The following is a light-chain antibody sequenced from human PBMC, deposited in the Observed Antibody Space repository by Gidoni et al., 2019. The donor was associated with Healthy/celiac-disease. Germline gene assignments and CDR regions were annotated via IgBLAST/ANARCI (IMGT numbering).Light chain of an antibody. CDR3: QQSYSTPFP. V-gene: IGKV4-1*01. Sequence: DIVMSQSQEYMDVCLGERATITCKSSQSVLYSSNNKNYLAWYQRKPGQPPKLLIYWASTRESVVPDRFSGSGSGTDFTLTISILHSEDVPVYYCQQSYSTPFPFGQWTKLEIK. J-gene: IGKJ2*01. CDR1: QSVLYSSNNKNY. CDR2: WAS.